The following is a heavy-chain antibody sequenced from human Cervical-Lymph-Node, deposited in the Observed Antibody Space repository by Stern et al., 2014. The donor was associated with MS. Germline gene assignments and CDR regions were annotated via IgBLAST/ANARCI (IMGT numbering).Heavy chain of an antibody. CDR1: GFSFDDYA. Sequence: EVQLVESGGGLVQPGRSLSLSCAASGFSFDDYAMHWVRQAPGQGLDRVSGVRWNGATIGYADSVKGRFTGSRDNAKNSLFLQMKGLRSEDTAFDYCIQERTAYSGGWHPFNWGQGTLVTVSS. V-gene: IGHV3-9*01. CDR2: VRWNGATI. D-gene: IGHD2-21*01. J-gene: IGHJ1*01. CDR3: IQERTAYSGGWHPFN.